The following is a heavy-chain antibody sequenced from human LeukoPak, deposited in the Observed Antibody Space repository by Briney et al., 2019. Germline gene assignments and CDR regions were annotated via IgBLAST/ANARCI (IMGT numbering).Heavy chain of an antibody. V-gene: IGHV4-4*07. CDR3: ARRGSVLGRYYYYMDV. CDR1: GGSISSYY. Sequence: SETLSLTCTVSGGSISSYYWSWIRQPAGKGLEWIGRIYTSGSTNYNPSLKSRVTISVDTSKNQFSLKLSSVTAADTAVYYCARRGSVLGRYYYYMDVWGKGTTVTVSS. J-gene: IGHJ6*03. CDR2: IYTSGST. D-gene: IGHD3-16*01.